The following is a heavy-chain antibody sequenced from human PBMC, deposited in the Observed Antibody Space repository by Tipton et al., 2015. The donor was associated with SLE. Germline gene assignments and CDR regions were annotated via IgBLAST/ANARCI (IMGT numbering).Heavy chain of an antibody. CDR2: INHSGST. Sequence: TLSLTCSVYGGSFSGYYWSWIRQPPGKGLEWIGEINHSGSTNYNPSLKSRVTISVDTSKNQFSLKLSSVTAADTAVYYCATGEVNYYDSSGTGAFDIWGQGTMVTVSS. D-gene: IGHD3-22*01. CDR1: GGSFSGYY. J-gene: IGHJ3*02. CDR3: ATGEVNYYDSSGTGAFDI. V-gene: IGHV4-34*01.